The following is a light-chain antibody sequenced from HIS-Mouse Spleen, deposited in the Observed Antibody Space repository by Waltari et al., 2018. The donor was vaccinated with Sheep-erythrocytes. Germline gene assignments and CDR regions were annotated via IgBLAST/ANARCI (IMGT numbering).Light chain of an antibody. CDR2: EGS. CDR1: SSDVGSYNL. CDR3: CSYAGSYTWV. V-gene: IGLV2-23*01. Sequence: QSALTQPASVAGSPGQSITISCTGTSSDVGSYNLVSWYQQHPGKAPKLMIYEGSKRPSGVSNRFSGSKSGNTASLTISGLQAEDEADYYCCSYAGSYTWVFGGGTK. J-gene: IGLJ3*02.